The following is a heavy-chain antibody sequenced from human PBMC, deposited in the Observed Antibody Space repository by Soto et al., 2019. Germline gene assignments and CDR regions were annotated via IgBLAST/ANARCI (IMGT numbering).Heavy chain of an antibody. D-gene: IGHD4-17*01. V-gene: IGHV3-30*04. CDR1: GFTFSTYA. CDR2: ITYDGRNT. J-gene: IGHJ4*02. Sequence: ESGGGVVQPGRSLRLSCAASGFTFSTYAFHWVRQAPGKGLEWLTVITYDGRNTYYADSVKGRFTISRDNSKNTLYLQMDSLRAEDTAVYYCARPPSWRATTVTLFDYWGQGTLVTVSS. CDR3: ARPPSWRATTVTLFDY.